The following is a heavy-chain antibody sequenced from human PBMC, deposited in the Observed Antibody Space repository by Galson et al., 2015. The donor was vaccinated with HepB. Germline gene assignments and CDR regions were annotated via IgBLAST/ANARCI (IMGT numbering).Heavy chain of an antibody. CDR3: ARVAYDSSGYLDY. CDR2: IYSGGST. D-gene: IGHD3-22*01. CDR1: GFTVSSNH. Sequence: SLRLSCAASGFTVSSNHMSWVRQAPGKGLEWVSVIYSGGSTYYADSVKGRFTISRDNSKNTLYLQMNSLRAEDTAVYYCARVAYDSSGYLDYWGQGTLVTVSS. V-gene: IGHV3-53*01. J-gene: IGHJ4*02.